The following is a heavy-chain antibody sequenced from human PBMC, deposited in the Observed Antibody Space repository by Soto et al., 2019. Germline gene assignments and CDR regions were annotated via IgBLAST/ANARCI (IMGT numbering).Heavy chain of an antibody. CDR2: ISYDGSNK. CDR3: AKGQHCSSTSCYFYYYGMDV. CDR1: GFIFNTYD. V-gene: IGHV3-30*18. Sequence: PGGSLRLSCAASGFIFNTYDMHWVRQAPGKGLEWVAVISYDGSNKYYADSVKGRLTISRDNSKKMLYLQMNSLRPGDTAVYYCAKGQHCSSTSCYFYYYGMDVWGQGTKVTVSS. D-gene: IGHD2-2*01. J-gene: IGHJ6*02.